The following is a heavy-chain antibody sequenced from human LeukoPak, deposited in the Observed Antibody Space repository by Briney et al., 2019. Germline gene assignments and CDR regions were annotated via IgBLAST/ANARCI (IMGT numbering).Heavy chain of an antibody. CDR2: ISGSGGST. CDR1: GFSFSTYA. D-gene: IGHD6-19*01. V-gene: IGHV3-23*01. CDR3: AKGGGWYYYFDY. J-gene: IGHJ4*02. Sequence: PGGSLTLSCAASGFSFSTYAMTWVRQAPGKGLEWVSVISGSGGSTSYAASVKGRFTISRDNSKNTLYLQMNSLRAEDTAVYYCAKGGGWYYYFDYWGQGTLVTVSS.